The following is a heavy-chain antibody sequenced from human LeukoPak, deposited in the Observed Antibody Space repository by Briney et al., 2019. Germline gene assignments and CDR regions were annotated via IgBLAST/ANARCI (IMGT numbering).Heavy chain of an antibody. CDR3: VRHRVGAPSGFDP. CDR2: IISISSHI. J-gene: IGHJ5*02. V-gene: IGHV3-21*04. D-gene: IGHD1-26*01. CDR1: GFTFSSYS. Sequence: GGSLRLSCAASGFTFSSYSMNWVRQAPGKGLEWVASIISISSHIYYADSVRGRFTISRDNAKNSLYLQMNSLRAEDTAVYYCVRHRVGAPSGFDPWGQGTLVTVSS.